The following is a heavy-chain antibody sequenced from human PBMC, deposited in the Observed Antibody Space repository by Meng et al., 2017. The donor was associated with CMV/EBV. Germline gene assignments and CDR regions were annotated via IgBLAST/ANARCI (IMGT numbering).Heavy chain of an antibody. Sequence: GGSLRLSCAASGFTFSSHWMSWARQAPGKGLEWVTNIKQDGSEKYYVDSVKGRFTISRDNAKNSLYLQMNSLRAEDTAVYYCASTIVVPAAPGLYYFDYWGQGTLVTVSS. CDR3: ASTIVVPAAPGLYYFDY. V-gene: IGHV3-7*01. D-gene: IGHD2-2*01. CDR1: GFTFSSHW. J-gene: IGHJ4*02. CDR2: IKQDGSEK.